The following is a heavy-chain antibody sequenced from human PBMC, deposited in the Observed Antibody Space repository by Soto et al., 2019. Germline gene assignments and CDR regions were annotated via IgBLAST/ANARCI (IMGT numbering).Heavy chain of an antibody. CDR2: ISGSGGST. CDR3: TKLAPGNWFDP. Sequence: PGGSLRLSCAASGFTFTRYSMNWVRQAPGKGLEWVSAISGSGGSTYYADSVKGRFTISRDNSKNTLYLQMNSLRAEDTAVYYCTKLAPGNWFDPWGQGTLVTVSS. V-gene: IGHV3-23*01. CDR1: GFTFTRYS. J-gene: IGHJ5*02.